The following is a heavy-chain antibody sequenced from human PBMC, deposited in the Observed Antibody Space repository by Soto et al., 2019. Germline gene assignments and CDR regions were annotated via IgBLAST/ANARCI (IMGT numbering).Heavy chain of an antibody. D-gene: IGHD2-2*01. CDR3: ASYQQSYAFDI. CDR2: SFYSGST. Sequence: SETLSLTGTVSGGSISSGGYYWSWIRQHPGKGLEWIGYSFYSGSTYYNPSLKSRVTISVDTSKNQFSLKLSSVTAADTAVYYCASYQQSYAFDIWGQGTMVTVSS. CDR1: GGSISSGGYY. J-gene: IGHJ3*02. V-gene: IGHV4-31*03.